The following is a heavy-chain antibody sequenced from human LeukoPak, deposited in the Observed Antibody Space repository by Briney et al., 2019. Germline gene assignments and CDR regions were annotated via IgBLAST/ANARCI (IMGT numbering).Heavy chain of an antibody. CDR3: ARVGCTTTSCLAN. Sequence: PGGSLRLSCAISGLTFSSYWMTWVRQAAGKGLELVANIKQDGSEKYYVDSVKGRFTISRDNAKNSLYLQMSSLRVEDTAVYYCARVGCTTTSCLANWGQGTLVTVSS. V-gene: IGHV3-7*01. CDR2: IKQDGSEK. J-gene: IGHJ4*02. CDR1: GLTFSSYW. D-gene: IGHD2-2*01.